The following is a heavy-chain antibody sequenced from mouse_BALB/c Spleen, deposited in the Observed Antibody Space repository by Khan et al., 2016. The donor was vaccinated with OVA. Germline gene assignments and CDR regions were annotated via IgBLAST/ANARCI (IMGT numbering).Heavy chain of an antibody. J-gene: IGHJ4*01. CDR3: ARSFSTTASLYAMDY. CDR1: GYTFTDYT. CDR2: ISAYSGDA. V-gene: IGHV1S137*01. Sequence: QVQLQQSGAELVWPGVSVRISCKASGYTFTDYTLHWVKQSHAKSLEWIGIISAYSGDAKYNQKFKDKATMTVDKSSNTAYMELARLTSDDSAVYYCARSFSTTASLYAMDYWGQGTSVTVSS. D-gene: IGHD1-1*01.